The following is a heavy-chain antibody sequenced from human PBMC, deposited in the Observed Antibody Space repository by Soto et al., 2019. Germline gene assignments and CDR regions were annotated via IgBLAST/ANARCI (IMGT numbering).Heavy chain of an antibody. D-gene: IGHD5-18*01. J-gene: IGHJ5*02. V-gene: IGHV4-34*01. CDR3: ARGRYRMNWFDP. CDR1: GGSFSGYY. Sequence: SETLSLTCAVYGGSFSGYYWSWIRQPPGKGLEWIGEINHSGSTNYNPSLKSRVTISVDTSKNQFSLKLSSVTAADTAVYYCARGRYRMNWFDPWGQGTLVTVS. CDR2: INHSGST.